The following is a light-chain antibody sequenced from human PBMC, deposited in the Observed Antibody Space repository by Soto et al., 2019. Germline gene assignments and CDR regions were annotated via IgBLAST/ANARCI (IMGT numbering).Light chain of an antibody. CDR3: HQYNDWTPSWT. CDR2: GAS. J-gene: IGKJ1*01. V-gene: IGKV3-15*01. CDR1: QSISSN. Sequence: EKLMTQSPATLSVSPGERATLSCRASQSISSNLAWYQQKLGQAPRLLIYGASTRATGIPARFSGSGSGTEFTLTISSLQSEDFAVYYCHQYNDWTPSWTFGQGTKVEIK.